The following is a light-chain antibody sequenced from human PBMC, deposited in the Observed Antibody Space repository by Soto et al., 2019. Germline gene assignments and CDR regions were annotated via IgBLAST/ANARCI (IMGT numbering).Light chain of an antibody. Sequence: DIQMTQSPSSLSASVGDRVTMTCRSSSKWLAWYQKKPGKAPKLLIYDVSNLERGVPPRFSGSTSGAESTLTITGLQPDDLGTYYCQHTTDFTFGQGTKVDIK. CDR2: DVS. V-gene: IGKV1-5*01. CDR1: SSSKW. J-gene: IGKJ2*01. CDR3: QHTTDFT.